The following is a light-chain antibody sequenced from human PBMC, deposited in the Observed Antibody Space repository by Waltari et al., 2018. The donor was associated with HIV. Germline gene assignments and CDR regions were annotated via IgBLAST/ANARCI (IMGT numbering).Light chain of an antibody. Sequence: DIQMTQSPSSLSASVGDTVTITGRASQTIANSLAWYQQRPGKAPKLLIYIASKLQSRVPSRFSGSGSGTDYSLTISSLQPEDFATYFCQQYYNTPMTFGPGTKVEIK. V-gene: IGKV1-NL1*01. CDR1: QTIANS. CDR2: IAS. CDR3: QQYYNTPMT. J-gene: IGKJ3*01.